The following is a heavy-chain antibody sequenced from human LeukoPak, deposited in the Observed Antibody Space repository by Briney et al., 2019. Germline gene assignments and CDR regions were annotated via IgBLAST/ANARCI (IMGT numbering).Heavy chain of an antibody. Sequence: ASVKVSCKASGYTFTGYYMHWVRQAPGQGLEWMGWINPNSGGTNYAQKFQGRVTMTRDTSISTAYMELSRLRSDDTAVYYCARGGSGRDYYYYYMDVGGKGTTVTVSS. D-gene: IGHD3-10*01. J-gene: IGHJ6*03. CDR1: GYTFTGYY. CDR3: ARGGSGRDYYYYYMDV. CDR2: INPNSGGT. V-gene: IGHV1-2*02.